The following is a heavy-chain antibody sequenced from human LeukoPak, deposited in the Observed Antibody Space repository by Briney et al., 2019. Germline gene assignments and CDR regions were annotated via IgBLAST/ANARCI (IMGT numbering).Heavy chain of an antibody. D-gene: IGHD3-3*01. Sequence: GGSLRLSCAASGFTFSSYGMHWVRQAPGKGLEGGAFIRYDGSNKYYADSVKGRFTISRDNSKNTLYLQMNSLRAEDTAVYYCAKDDGYDFWSDYPDYWGQGTLVTVSS. CDR3: AKDDGYDFWSDYPDY. J-gene: IGHJ4*02. CDR2: IRYDGSNK. V-gene: IGHV3-30*02. CDR1: GFTFSSYG.